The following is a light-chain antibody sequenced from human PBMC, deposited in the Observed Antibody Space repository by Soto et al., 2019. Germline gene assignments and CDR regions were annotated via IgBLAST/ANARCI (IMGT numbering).Light chain of an antibody. J-gene: IGKJ1*01. Sequence: EIVLTQSPGTLSLSPGESATLSCRASQRISSTFVAWYQQKPGQAPRLLIYAASSRATGIPDRFSGSGSGTDFTLTISGLEPEDFAVYYCQHFGNSLWTFGQGTKVDIK. V-gene: IGKV3-20*01. CDR3: QHFGNSLWT. CDR1: QRISSTF. CDR2: AAS.